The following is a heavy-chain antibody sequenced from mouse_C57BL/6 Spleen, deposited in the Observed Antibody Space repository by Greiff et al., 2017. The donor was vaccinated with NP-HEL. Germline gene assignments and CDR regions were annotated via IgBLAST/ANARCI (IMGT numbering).Heavy chain of an antibody. J-gene: IGHJ2*01. CDR1: GYTFTSYW. D-gene: IGHD2-4*01. CDR3: ARSYDYDDGVYYFDY. V-gene: IGHV1-64*01. CDR2: IHPNSGST. Sequence: QVQLQQPGAELVKPGASVKLSCKASGYTFTSYWMHWVKQRPGQGLEWIGMIHPNSGSTNYNEKFKSKATLTVDKSSSTAYMQLSSLTSEDSAVYYCARSYDYDDGVYYFDYWGQGTTLTVSS.